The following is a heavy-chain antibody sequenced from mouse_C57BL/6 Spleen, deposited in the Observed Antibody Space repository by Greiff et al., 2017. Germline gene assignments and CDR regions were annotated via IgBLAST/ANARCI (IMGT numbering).Heavy chain of an antibody. D-gene: IGHD3-3*01. J-gene: IGHJ3*01. V-gene: IGHV1-74*01. CDR2: IHPSDSDT. Sequence: QVQLQQPGAELVKPGASVKVSCKASGYTFTSYWMHWVKQRPGQGLEWIGRIHPSDSDTNYNQKFKGKATLPVDKSYRTAYMQLISLTSEDAAVYVCSIYSYTCAYWGQGTLVTVSA. CDR3: SIYSYTCAY. CDR1: GYTFTSYW.